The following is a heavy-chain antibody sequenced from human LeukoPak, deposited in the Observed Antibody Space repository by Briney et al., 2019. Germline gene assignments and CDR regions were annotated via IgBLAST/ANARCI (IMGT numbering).Heavy chain of an antibody. CDR3: ARDTWGSPSPYYYYYMDV. D-gene: IGHD6-6*01. CDR2: IYTSGST. Sequence: SETLSLTCTVSGGSISSYYWSWIRQPAGKGLEWIGRIYTSGSTNYNPSLKSRVTMSVDTSKNQFSLKLSSVTAADTAVYYCARDTWGSPSPYYYYYMDVWGKGTTVTVSS. J-gene: IGHJ6*03. CDR1: GGSISSYY. V-gene: IGHV4-4*07.